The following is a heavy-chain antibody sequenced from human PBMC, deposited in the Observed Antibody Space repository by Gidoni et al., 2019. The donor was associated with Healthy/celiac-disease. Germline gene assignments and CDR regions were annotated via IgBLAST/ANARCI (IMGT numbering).Heavy chain of an antibody. D-gene: IGHD7-27*01. V-gene: IGHV3-30*04. CDR3: ARDPSTGDGVYYFDY. Sequence: QVQLLASGGGVVQPGRSLRLSCAASGSTFSSYAMHGVRQAPGKGLEGVAVISYDGSNKYYAGSVKGRFTISRDNSKNTLYLQMNSLRAEDTAVYYCARDPSTGDGVYYFDYWGQGTLVTVSS. CDR1: GSTFSSYA. J-gene: IGHJ4*02. CDR2: ISYDGSNK.